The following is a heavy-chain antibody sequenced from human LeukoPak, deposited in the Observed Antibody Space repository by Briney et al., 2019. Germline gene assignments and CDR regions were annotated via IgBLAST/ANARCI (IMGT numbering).Heavy chain of an antibody. J-gene: IGHJ4*02. CDR2: ISSSSSYI. CDR3: ARDRDAMIDDY. V-gene: IGHV3-21*01. CDR1: GFTFSSYS. D-gene: IGHD3-22*01. Sequence: GGSLRLSCAASGFTFSSYSMNWVRQAPGKGLEWVSSISSSSSYIYYADSVKGRFTISRDNAKNSLYLQMNSLRAEDTAVYYCARDRDAMIDDYWGQGTLVTVSS.